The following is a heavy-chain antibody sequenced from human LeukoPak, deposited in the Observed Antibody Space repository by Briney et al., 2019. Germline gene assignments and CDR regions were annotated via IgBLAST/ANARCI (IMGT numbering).Heavy chain of an antibody. D-gene: IGHD1-14*01. V-gene: IGHV4-4*07. CDR3: ARDFPLAEFDY. CDR1: GCSISNYY. Sequence: SETLSLTCTVSGCSISNYYLSWIRQPAGKGLEWIGRIYPSGSTNYNPSLKSRVTMSVDTSKNQFSLKLSSVTAADTAVYYCARDFPLAEFDYWGQGTLVTVSS. J-gene: IGHJ4*02. CDR2: IYPSGST.